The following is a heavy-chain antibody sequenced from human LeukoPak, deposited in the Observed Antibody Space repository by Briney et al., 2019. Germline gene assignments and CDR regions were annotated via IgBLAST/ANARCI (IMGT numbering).Heavy chain of an antibody. D-gene: IGHD3-3*01. V-gene: IGHV1-3*01. CDR1: GYTFTNYA. CDR2: INAGNGDT. Sequence: ASVKVSCKASGYTFTNYAVNWLRQAPGQRLEWMGWINAGNGDTKFSQNYQARGTMTRDASASTAYMELSSLTSEDTAVYFCARGLWSAHRREYYFDSWGQGTLVTVSS. CDR3: ARGLWSAHRREYYFDS. J-gene: IGHJ4*02.